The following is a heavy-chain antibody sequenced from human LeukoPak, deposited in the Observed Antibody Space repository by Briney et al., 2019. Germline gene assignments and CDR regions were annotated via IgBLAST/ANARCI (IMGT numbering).Heavy chain of an antibody. J-gene: IGHJ6*03. CDR2: IYTGGST. D-gene: IGHD3-22*01. CDR1: GGSISSYY. V-gene: IGHV4-4*07. Sequence: PTETLSLTCTVSGGSISSYYWSWIRQPAGRGLEWIGRIYTGGSTNYNPSLRSRVTMSVDTSKNQFSLKLSSVTAADTAVYYCARDYDSTGYYYYYMDVWGKGTTVTVSS. CDR3: ARDYDSTGYYYYYMDV.